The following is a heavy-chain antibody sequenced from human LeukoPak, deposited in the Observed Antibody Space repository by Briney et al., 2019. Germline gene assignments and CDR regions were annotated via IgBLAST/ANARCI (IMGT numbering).Heavy chain of an antibody. V-gene: IGHV1-2*02. CDR3: ARDRDYDSSFDY. D-gene: IGHD3-22*01. J-gene: IGHJ4*02. Sequence: ASVKVSCKASGYTFTCYYIHWVRQAPGQWLEWMGWINPNSGGTNYAQKFQGRVTMTRDTSISTAYMELSRLRSDDPAVDYCARDRDYDSSFDYWGQGTLVTVSS. CDR1: GYTFTCYY. CDR2: INPNSGGT.